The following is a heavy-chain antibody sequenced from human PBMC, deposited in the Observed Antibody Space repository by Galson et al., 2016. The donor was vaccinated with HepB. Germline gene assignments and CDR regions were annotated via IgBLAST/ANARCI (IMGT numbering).Heavy chain of an antibody. V-gene: IGHV3-53*01. Sequence: LRLSCAASGFTVTNNYMSWVRQAPGKGLEWVSLIYSNGTYTYYADSVKGRFTISRDYSRNSVFLQMNSLRAEDTAVYYCAKVGDRDSSYYMDVWGMGTTVTVSS. CDR2: IYSNGTYT. CDR3: AKVGDRDSSYYMDV. J-gene: IGHJ6*03. CDR1: GFTVTNNY. D-gene: IGHD3-16*01.